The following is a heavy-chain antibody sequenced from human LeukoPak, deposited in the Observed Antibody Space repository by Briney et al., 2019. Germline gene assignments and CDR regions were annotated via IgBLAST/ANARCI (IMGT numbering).Heavy chain of an antibody. D-gene: IGHD5-12*01. V-gene: IGHV3-21*05. CDR3: ARGEVATTYYYGMDV. J-gene: IGHJ6*02. CDR2: MSSDSSFI. CDR1: GFTFRSYA. Sequence: GGSLRLSCVASGFTFRSYAMNWVRQAPGKGLEWISYMSSDSSFINYADSVKGRFTISRDNAKNSLFLQMDSPRADDTAVYYCARGEVATTYYYGMDVWGQGTTVTVSS.